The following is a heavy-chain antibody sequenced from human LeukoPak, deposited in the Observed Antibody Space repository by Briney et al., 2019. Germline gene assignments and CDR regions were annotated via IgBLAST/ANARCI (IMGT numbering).Heavy chain of an antibody. Sequence: GGSLRLSCAASGFTFSSYAMSWVRQAPGKGLEWVSAISGSGGSTYYADSVKGRFTISRDNAKNSLYLQMNSLRPEDTALYYCAKDRTYYFDSSAYFDYWGQGTLVTVSS. CDR1: GFTFSSYA. D-gene: IGHD3-22*01. CDR2: ISGSGGST. J-gene: IGHJ4*02. CDR3: AKDRTYYFDSSAYFDY. V-gene: IGHV3-23*01.